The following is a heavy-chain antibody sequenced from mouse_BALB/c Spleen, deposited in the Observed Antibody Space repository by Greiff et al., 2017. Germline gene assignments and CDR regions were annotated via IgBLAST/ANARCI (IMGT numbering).Heavy chain of an antibody. CDR2: IWAGGST. J-gene: IGHJ3*01. V-gene: IGHV2-9*02. CDR3: AREGGMITTAY. CDR1: GFSLTSYG. Sequence: VKLMESGPGLVAPSQSLSITCTVSGFSLTSYGVHWVRQPPGKGLEWLGVIWAGGSTNYNSALMSRLSISKDNSKSQVFLKMNSLQTDDTAMYYCAREGGMITTAYWGQGTLVTVSA. D-gene: IGHD2-4*01.